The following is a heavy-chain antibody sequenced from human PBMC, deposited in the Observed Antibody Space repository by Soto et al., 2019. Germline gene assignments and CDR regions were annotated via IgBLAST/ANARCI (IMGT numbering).Heavy chain of an antibody. CDR3: AKTSRVGYCSGGSCYRGGMDV. D-gene: IGHD2-15*01. CDR1: GFTFSSYA. V-gene: IGHV3-23*01. CDR2: ISGSGGST. Sequence: PGGSLRLSCAASGFTFSSYAMSWVRQAPEKGLEWVSAISGSGGSTYYADSVKGRFTISRDNSKNTLYLQMNSLRAEDTAVYYCAKTSRVGYCSGGSCYRGGMDVRGQGTTVTVSS. J-gene: IGHJ6*02.